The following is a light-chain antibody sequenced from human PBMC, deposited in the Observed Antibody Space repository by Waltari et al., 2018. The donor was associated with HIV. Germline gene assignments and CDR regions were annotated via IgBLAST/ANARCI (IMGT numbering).Light chain of an antibody. CDR3: QQYSRAPVT. V-gene: IGKV3-20*01. CDR2: GAS. Sequence: EIVLTQSPGTLSLSPGERATLSCRASQSVHSNYLAWYQQKPGQAPRLLIYGASSRATGIPDRFSGSGSGTDFTLTISRLEPEDFAVYYCQQYSRAPVTFGGGTKVEIK. J-gene: IGKJ4*01. CDR1: QSVHSNY.